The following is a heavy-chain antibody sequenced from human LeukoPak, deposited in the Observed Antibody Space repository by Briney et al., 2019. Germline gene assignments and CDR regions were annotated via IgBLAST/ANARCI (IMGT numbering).Heavy chain of an antibody. J-gene: IGHJ6*02. CDR3: ARDYYDSSGSPQVRYYGMDV. D-gene: IGHD3-22*01. Sequence: NSSETLSLTCTVSGGSISSGDYYWSWIRQPPGKGLEWIGYIYYSGSAYYNPSLKSRVTISVDTSKNQFSLKLSSVTAADTAVYYCARDYYDSSGSPQVRYYGMDVWGQGTTVTVSS. CDR2: IYYSGSA. CDR1: GGSISSGDYY. V-gene: IGHV4-30-4*01.